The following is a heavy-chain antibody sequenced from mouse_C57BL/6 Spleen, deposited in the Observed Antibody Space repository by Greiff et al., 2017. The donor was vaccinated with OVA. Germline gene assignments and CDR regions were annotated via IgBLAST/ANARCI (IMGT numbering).Heavy chain of an antibody. CDR3: ARSFYYYGSTDAMDY. V-gene: IGHV1-82*01. CDR2: IYPGDGDT. CDR1: GYAFSSSW. J-gene: IGHJ4*01. Sequence: VMLVESGPELVKPGASVKISCKASGYAFSSSWMNWVKQRPGKGLEWIGRIYPGDGDTNYNGKFKGKATLTADKSSSTAYMQLSSLTSEDSAVYFCARSFYYYGSTDAMDYWGQGTSVTVSS. D-gene: IGHD1-1*01.